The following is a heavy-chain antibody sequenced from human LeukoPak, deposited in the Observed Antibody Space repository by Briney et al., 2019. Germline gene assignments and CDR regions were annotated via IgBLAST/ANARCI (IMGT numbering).Heavy chain of an antibody. J-gene: IGHJ4*02. V-gene: IGHV4-34*01. CDR1: GGSFSNYH. CDR3: AKTARLRYFEY. CDR2: INYSGAT. D-gene: IGHD3-9*01. Sequence: KPSETLSLTCAVYGGSFSNYHWSWIRQPPGKGLEWIGEINYSGATTYNPSLKSRVTISLDTSKRQFSLRLNSMTAADTAVYYCAKTARLRYFEYWGQGTLVTVSS.